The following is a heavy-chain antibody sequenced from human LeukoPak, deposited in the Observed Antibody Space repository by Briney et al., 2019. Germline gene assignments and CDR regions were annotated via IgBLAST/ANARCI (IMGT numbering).Heavy chain of an antibody. D-gene: IGHD3-9*01. V-gene: IGHV4-39*07. Sequence: SETLSLTCTVSGGSISSGGYYWSWIRQPPGKGLEWIGEINHSGSTNYNPSLKSRVTISVDTSKNQFSLKLSSVTAADTAVYYCASSAPYYDILTGYLTDYWGQGTLVTVSS. CDR3: ASSAPYYDILTGYLTDY. CDR2: INHSGST. J-gene: IGHJ4*02. CDR1: GGSISSGGYY.